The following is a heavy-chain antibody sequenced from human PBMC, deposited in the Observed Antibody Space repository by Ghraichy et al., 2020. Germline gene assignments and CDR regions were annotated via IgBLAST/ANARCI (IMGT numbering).Heavy chain of an antibody. Sequence: SETLSLTCTVSGGSISSYYWSWIRQPPGKGLEWIGYIYYSGSTNYNPSLKSRVTISVDTSKNQFSLKLSSVTAADTAVYYCARHALTTVTFDYWGQGTLVTVSS. CDR3: ARHALTTVTFDY. D-gene: IGHD4-17*01. J-gene: IGHJ4*02. CDR1: GGSISSYY. V-gene: IGHV4-59*08. CDR2: IYYSGST.